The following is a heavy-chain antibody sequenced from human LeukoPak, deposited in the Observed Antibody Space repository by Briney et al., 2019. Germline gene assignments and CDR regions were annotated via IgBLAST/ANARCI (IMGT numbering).Heavy chain of an antibody. CDR1: GFTFSSYS. V-gene: IGHV3-21*01. D-gene: IGHD3-10*01. CDR2: ISSSSSYI. J-gene: IGHJ4*02. CDR3: ARDYGSGSYPPGY. Sequence: GGSLRLSCAASGFTFSSYSMNWVRQAPGKELEWVSSISSSSSYIYYADSVKGRFTISRDNAKNSLYLQMNSLRAEDTAVYYCARDYGSGSYPPGYWGQGTLVTVSS.